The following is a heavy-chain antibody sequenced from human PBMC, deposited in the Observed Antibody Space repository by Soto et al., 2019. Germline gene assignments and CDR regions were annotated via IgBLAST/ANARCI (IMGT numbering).Heavy chain of an antibody. J-gene: IGHJ6*02. CDR1: GFTFSSYA. Sequence: QVQLVESGGGVVQPGRSLRLSCAASGFTFSSYAMHWVRQAPGKGLEWVAVISYDGTNKYYADSVKGRFTISRDSSKNTRYLQMNSVRAEDTAVYYCARGGYCNSTSCYRCGMDVWGQGTTVTVSS. V-gene: IGHV3-30-3*01. D-gene: IGHD2-2*03. CDR2: ISYDGTNK. CDR3: ARGGYCNSTSCYRCGMDV.